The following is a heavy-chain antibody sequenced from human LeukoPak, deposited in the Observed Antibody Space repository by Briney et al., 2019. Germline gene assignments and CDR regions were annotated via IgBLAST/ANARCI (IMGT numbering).Heavy chain of an antibody. CDR3: VRGSRGYSYAFCY. V-gene: IGHV4-34*01. D-gene: IGHD5-18*01. CDR1: GGSFSSYY. Sequence: SETLTLTCAVYGGSFSSYYWSWIRQPPGKGLEWIGEINHSGSTNYNPSLKSGVTITVDTSKNQFSLELSTVTAADTAVYYGVRGSRGYSYAFCYWGQGTLVTVSS. J-gene: IGHJ4*02. CDR2: INHSGST.